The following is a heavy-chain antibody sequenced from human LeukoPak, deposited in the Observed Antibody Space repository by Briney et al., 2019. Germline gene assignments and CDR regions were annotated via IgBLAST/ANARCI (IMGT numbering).Heavy chain of an antibody. CDR1: GFTFSSYG. V-gene: IGHV3-30*02. Sequence: PGGSLRLSCAASGFTFSSYGMHWVRQAPGKGLEWVAFIRYDGSNKYYADSVKGRFTISRDNSKNTLYLQMNSLRAEDTAVYYCAKDQYYYDSSGYDSDYWGQGTLVTVSS. J-gene: IGHJ4*02. CDR3: AKDQYYYDSSGYDSDY. D-gene: IGHD3-22*01. CDR2: IRYDGSNK.